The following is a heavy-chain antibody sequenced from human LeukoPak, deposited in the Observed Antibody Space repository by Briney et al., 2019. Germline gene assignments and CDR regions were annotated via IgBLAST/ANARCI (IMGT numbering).Heavy chain of an antibody. CDR1: GFTFTNYA. J-gene: IGHJ4*02. CDR3: AKTGGSSSDPGFDY. Sequence: RGSLRLSSAASGFTFTNYAMSWVRQAPGKGLERVSTISGSGGSTYFADSVKGRFTISRDNSKNTLYLQMNSLRAEDTAVYYCAKTGGSSSDPGFDYWGEGTLVTVSS. V-gene: IGHV3-23*01. CDR2: ISGSGGST. D-gene: IGHD1-26*01.